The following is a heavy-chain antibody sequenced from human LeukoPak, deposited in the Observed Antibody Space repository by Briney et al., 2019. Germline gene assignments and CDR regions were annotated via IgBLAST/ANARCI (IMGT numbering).Heavy chain of an antibody. CDR1: GFTVSTNC. CDR3: ARVDTVMAYYFDL. D-gene: IGHD5-18*01. CDR2: IYSGGTT. Sequence: GGSLRLSCAASGFTVSTNCMTWVRQAPGKGLAWVSTIYSGGTTYYADSVMGRFTISRHNSRNTLYLQMNSLRAEDTAVYYCARVDTVMAYYFDLWGQGTLVTVSS. J-gene: IGHJ4*02. V-gene: IGHV3-53*04.